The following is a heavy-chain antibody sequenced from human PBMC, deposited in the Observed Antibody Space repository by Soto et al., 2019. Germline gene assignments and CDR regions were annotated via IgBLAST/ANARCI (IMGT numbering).Heavy chain of an antibody. CDR1: GYTFTSYA. D-gene: IGHD6-19*01. V-gene: IGHV1-3*01. CDR2: INAGNGKT. Sequence: QVQLVQSGAEVKKPGASVKVSCKASGYTFTSYAMHWVRQAPGQRLEWMGWINAGNGKTKFSQKFQGRVTITRDTSESTAYMELSSLRSEDTAVYYCARDLGGWPLNWFDPWGQGTLVTVSS. CDR3: ARDLGGWPLNWFDP. J-gene: IGHJ5*02.